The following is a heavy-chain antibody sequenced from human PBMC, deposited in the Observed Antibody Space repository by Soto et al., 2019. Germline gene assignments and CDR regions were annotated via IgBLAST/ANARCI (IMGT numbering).Heavy chain of an antibody. J-gene: IGHJ4*02. CDR2: IYYSGST. Sequence: SETLSLTCTVSGGSISSGGYYWSWIRQHPGKGLEWIGYIYYSGSTYYNPSLKSRVTISVDTSKNQFSLKLSSVTAADTAVYYCARVGDYGGNSSPEDWGQGTLVTVSS. V-gene: IGHV4-31*03. CDR3: ARVGDYGGNSSPED. D-gene: IGHD4-17*01. CDR1: GGSISSGGYY.